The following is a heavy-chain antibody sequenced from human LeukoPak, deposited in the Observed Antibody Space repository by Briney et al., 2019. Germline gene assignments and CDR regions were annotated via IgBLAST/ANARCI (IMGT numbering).Heavy chain of an antibody. J-gene: IGHJ4*02. V-gene: IGHV3-23*01. CDR1: GFTFSSYA. Sequence: PGGSLRLSCAASGFTFSSYAMSWVRQAPGKGLEWVSAIIGSGGSTYYADSVKGRFTISRDNSKNTLYLQMNSLRAEDTAVYYCAKDIRLSYVGDDYWGQGTLVTVSS. D-gene: IGHD3-10*02. CDR2: IIGSGGST. CDR3: AKDIRLSYVGDDY.